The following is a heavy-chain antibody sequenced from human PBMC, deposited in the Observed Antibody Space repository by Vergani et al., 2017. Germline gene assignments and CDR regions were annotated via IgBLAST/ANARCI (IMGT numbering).Heavy chain of an antibody. J-gene: IGHJ6*02. CDR1: GYTFTSYA. Sequence: QVQLVQSGSELKKPGASVKVSCKASGYTFTSYAMNWVRQAPGQGLEWMGWINPNSGGTNYAQKFQGRVTMTRDTSISTAYMELSNLRSDDTAVYYCAREGFYDNIRGTYRPPSYYGMGVWGQGTKVTVAS. V-gene: IGHV1-2*02. CDR3: AREGFYDNIRGTYRPPSYYGMGV. CDR2: INPNSGGT. D-gene: IGHD3-16*02.